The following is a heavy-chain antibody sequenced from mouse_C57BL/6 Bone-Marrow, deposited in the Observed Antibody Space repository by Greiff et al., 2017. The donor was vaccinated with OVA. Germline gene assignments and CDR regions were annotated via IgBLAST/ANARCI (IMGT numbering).Heavy chain of an antibody. J-gene: IGHJ3*01. CDR2: IYIGNGYT. V-gene: IGHV1-58*01. D-gene: IGHD2-3*01. CDR1: GYTFPSYG. Sequence: EVQLKQSGAELVRPGSSVQMSCKTSGYTFPSYGINWVKQRPGQGLDWIGYIYIGNGYTEYNEQFKGKATLPSDTSSSTAYMQLSSLTSEDSEIYFCARRGTYDGYTDWFAYWGQGTLVTVSA. CDR3: ARRGTYDGYTDWFAY.